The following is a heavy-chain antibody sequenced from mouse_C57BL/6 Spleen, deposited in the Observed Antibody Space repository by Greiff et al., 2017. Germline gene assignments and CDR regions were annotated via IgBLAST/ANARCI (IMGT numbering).Heavy chain of an antibody. J-gene: IGHJ3*01. CDR3: ARDGGGWFAY. CDR1: GFTFSSYA. V-gene: IGHV5-4*01. Sequence: EVQVVESGGGLVKPGGSLKLSCAASGFTFSSYAMSWVRQTPEKRPEWVATISDGGSYTYYPDNVKGRFTISRDNAKNNLYLQMSHLKSEDTAMYYCARDGGGWFAYWGQGTLVTVSA. CDR2: ISDGGSYT.